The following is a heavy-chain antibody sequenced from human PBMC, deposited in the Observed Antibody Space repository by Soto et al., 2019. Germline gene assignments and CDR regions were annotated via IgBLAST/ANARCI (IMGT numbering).Heavy chain of an antibody. D-gene: IGHD6-13*01. J-gene: IGHJ6*02. CDR3: ATAEGIAAAGVNYYYYYGMDV. CDR1: GSTLTELS. Sequence: ASVKLATKVSGSTLTELSMQWVRQAPGKGLEWMGGFDPEDGETIYAQKFQGRVTMTEDTSTDTAYMELSSLRSEDTAVYYCATAEGIAAAGVNYYYYYGMDVWGQGTTVTVSS. V-gene: IGHV1-24*01. CDR2: FDPEDGET.